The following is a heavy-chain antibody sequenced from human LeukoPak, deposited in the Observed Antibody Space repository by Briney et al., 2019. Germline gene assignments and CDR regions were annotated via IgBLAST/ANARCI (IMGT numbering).Heavy chain of an antibody. CDR1: GGSFSGYY. Sequence: PSETLSLTCAVYGGSFSGYYWSWIRQPPGKGLEWIGEINHSGSTNYNPSLKSRVTISVDTSKNQFSLKLSSVTAADTAVYYCARGLRGRGYCSSTSCYGLTYYYYMDVWGKGTTVTVSS. CDR3: ARGLRGRGYCSSTSCYGLTYYYYMDV. CDR2: INHSGST. D-gene: IGHD2-2*01. V-gene: IGHV4-34*01. J-gene: IGHJ6*03.